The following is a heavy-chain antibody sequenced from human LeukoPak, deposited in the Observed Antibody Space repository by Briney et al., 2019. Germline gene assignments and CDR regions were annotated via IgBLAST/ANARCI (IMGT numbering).Heavy chain of an antibody. D-gene: IGHD2/OR15-2a*01. CDR3: AKGTADFLSYGMDV. CDR2: ISWNSGSI. Sequence: PGRSLRLSCAASGFTFDDYAMHWVRQAPGKGLEWVSGISWNSGSIGYADSVKGRFTISRDNAKNSLYPQVNSLRADDTALYYCAKGTADFLSYGMDVWGQGTTVTVSS. CDR1: GFTFDDYA. V-gene: IGHV3-9*01. J-gene: IGHJ6*02.